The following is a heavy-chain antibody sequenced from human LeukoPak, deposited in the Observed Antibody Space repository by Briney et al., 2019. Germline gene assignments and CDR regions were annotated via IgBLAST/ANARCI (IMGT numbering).Heavy chain of an antibody. CDR1: GFTFSSYG. Sequence: PGGSLRLSCAASGFTFSSYGMSWVRQAPGKGLEWVSAISGSGGSTYYADSVKGRFTISRDNSKNTLYLQMNSLRAEDTAVYYCAKIYGDYTVTTFDYWGQGTLVTVSS. D-gene: IGHD4-17*01. CDR2: ISGSGGST. CDR3: AKIYGDYTVTTFDY. J-gene: IGHJ4*02. V-gene: IGHV3-23*01.